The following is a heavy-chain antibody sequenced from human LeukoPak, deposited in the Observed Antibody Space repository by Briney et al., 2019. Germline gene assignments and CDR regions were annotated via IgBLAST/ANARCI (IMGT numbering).Heavy chain of an antibody. Sequence: GGSLRLSCEASGFNFISYSMGWVRQAPGKGLEWVASISGRSVFISYSDSVKGRFTISRDNTKNSLFLELSSLRPDDTAVYYCTRDQAVRYAFDIRGQGSVVTVSS. J-gene: IGHJ3*02. CDR2: ISGRSVFI. V-gene: IGHV3-21*01. CDR1: GFNFISYS. D-gene: IGHD3-10*01. CDR3: TRDQAVRYAFDI.